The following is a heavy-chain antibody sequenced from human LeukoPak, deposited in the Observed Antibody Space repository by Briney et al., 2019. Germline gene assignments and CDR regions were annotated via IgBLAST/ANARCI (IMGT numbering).Heavy chain of an antibody. Sequence: GGSLRLSCAASGFTFSSYSMNWVRQAPGKGLEWVSSISSSSSYIYYADSVKGRFTISRDNAKNSLYLQMNSLRAEDTAVYYCARVPTVNWNYKKNAFDIWGQGTMVTVSS. J-gene: IGHJ3*02. D-gene: IGHD1-7*01. V-gene: IGHV3-21*01. CDR3: ARVPTVNWNYKKNAFDI. CDR1: GFTFSSYS. CDR2: ISSSSSYI.